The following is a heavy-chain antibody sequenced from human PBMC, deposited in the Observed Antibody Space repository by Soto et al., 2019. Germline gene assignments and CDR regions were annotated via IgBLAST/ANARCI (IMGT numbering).Heavy chain of an antibody. Sequence: SETLSLTCSVSGGSISYNSYYWGWIRQPPGKGLEWVGGIFYTETAYYSPSLKDRVTISVDTSKNSFSLNLTSVTAADTAVYFCARLVVVAPVANAWGQGTLVTVSS. V-gene: IGHV4-39*02. CDR2: IFYTETA. D-gene: IGHD2-2*01. J-gene: IGHJ5*02. CDR3: ARLVVVAPVANA. CDR1: GGSISYNSYY.